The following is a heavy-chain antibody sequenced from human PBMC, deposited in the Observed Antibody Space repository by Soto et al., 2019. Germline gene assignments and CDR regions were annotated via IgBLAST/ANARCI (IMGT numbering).Heavy chain of an antibody. D-gene: IGHD2-15*01. J-gene: IGHJ4*02. V-gene: IGHV1-69*02. Sequence: QVQLVQSGAEVKKPGSSVKVSCKASGGTFSSYTISWVRQAPGQGLEWMGRIIPILGIANYAQKFQGRVTITADKSTSTAYMELSSLRSEDTAVYYCASLGYCSGGSGYSLDYWGQGTLVTVSS. CDR3: ASLGYCSGGSGYSLDY. CDR1: GGTFSSYT. CDR2: IIPILGIA.